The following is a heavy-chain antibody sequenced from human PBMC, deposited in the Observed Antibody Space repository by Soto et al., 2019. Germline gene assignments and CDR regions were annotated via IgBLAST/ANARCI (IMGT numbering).Heavy chain of an antibody. Sequence: EVRLLESGGGLVQPGGCLRPSCAASGLTFSNYAMTWVRQAPGKGLEWVSGLNGSGGTTSASDSVKGRFPSSRDNSKNTVHLQMTSLRDGDTAVYYCARGFSAGKGSPPDYWGQGTLVTVSS. V-gene: IGHV3-23*01. D-gene: IGHD3-10*01. CDR2: LNGSGGTT. J-gene: IGHJ4*02. CDR3: ARGFSAGKGSPPDY. CDR1: GLTFSNYA.